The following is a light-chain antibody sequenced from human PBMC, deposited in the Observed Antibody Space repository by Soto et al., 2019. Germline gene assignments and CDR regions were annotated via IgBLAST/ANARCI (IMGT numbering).Light chain of an antibody. CDR3: QQLNSYPVT. CDR1: QGISSY. CDR2: AAS. V-gene: IGKV1-9*01. Sequence: IQLTQSPSSLSASVGDRVTITCRASQGISSYLALYQQKPGKAPKLLIYAASTLQSGVPSRFSGSGSWTYFTLTISSLQPEDFATYYCQQLNSYPVTFGPGTKVDIK. J-gene: IGKJ3*01.